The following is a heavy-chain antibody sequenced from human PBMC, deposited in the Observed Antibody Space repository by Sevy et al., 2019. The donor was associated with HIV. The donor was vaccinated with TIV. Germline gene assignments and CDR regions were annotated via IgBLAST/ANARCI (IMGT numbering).Heavy chain of an antibody. CDR3: AKDLDYAGSSGVDY. CDR1: GFTFSSYG. CDR2: ISYDGNNK. D-gene: IGHD2-15*01. J-gene: IGHJ4*02. Sequence: GGSLRLSCIASGFTFSSYGMHWVRQAPGKGLQWVALISYDGNNKYYVDSVKGRFTISRDDSKNTLYLHMSSLRPEDTTVYYCAKDLDYAGSSGVDYWGRGILVTVSS. V-gene: IGHV3-30*18.